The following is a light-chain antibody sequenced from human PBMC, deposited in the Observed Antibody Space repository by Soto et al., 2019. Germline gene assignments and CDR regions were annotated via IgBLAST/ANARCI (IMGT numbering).Light chain of an antibody. CDR1: SSNIGAGYD. CDR2: GNS. Sequence: QSVLTQPPSVSGAPGQRVTISCTGSSSNIGAGYDVHWYQQLPGTAPKLLIYGNSNRPSGVPDRFSGSKSGTSASLAITGLQAEDEADDYCQSYDSSLCLYVFVTGTNDTVL. J-gene: IGLJ1*01. CDR3: QSYDSSLCLYV. V-gene: IGLV1-40*01.